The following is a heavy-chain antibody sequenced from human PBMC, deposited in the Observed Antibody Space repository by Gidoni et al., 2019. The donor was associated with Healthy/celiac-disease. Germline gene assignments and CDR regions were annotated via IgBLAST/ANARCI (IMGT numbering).Heavy chain of an antibody. CDR2: IYSGGRK. Sequence: EVQLVESGGGLVQPGGSLRLSFSASGFTVSINYRSWVRQAPGKGLEWVSVIYSGGRKYYADSVKGRFTISRENSKKTLYLQMNSLRAEDTAVYYGAREVRTFGRDWGRDVWGQGTTVTVSS. V-gene: IGHV3-66*01. CDR3: AREVRTFGRDWGRDV. J-gene: IGHJ6*02. CDR1: GFTVSINY. D-gene: IGHD3-9*01.